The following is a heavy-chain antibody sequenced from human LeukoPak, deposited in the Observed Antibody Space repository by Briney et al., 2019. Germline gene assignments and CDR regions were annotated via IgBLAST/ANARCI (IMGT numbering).Heavy chain of an antibody. J-gene: IGHJ3*02. V-gene: IGHV3-53*01. CDR2: IYSGGST. Sequence: GGSLRLSCAASGFTVSSNYMSWVRQAPGKGLEWVSVIYSGGSTYYADSVKGRFTISRDNSKSTLYLQMNSLRAEDTAVYYCARVHTGAYCGGDCYPRVFDIGAKGKMVPFSS. CDR3: ARVHTGAYCGGDCYPRVFDI. D-gene: IGHD2-21*02. CDR1: GFTVSSNY.